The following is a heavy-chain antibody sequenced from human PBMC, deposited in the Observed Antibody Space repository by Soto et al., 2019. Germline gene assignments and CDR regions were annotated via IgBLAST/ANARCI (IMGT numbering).Heavy chain of an antibody. J-gene: IGHJ4*02. D-gene: IGHD3-10*01. V-gene: IGHV3-23*01. CDR1: GFTFSNYA. CDR2: ISGSGSST. CDR3: AKDISMVRGFIITPSHFDY. Sequence: GGALRLSCEASGFTFSNYAMGWVRQAPGKGLEWVSAISGSGSSTYADSVKGRFIIARDNSKNTLYLQVNSLRVEDTAIYYCAKDISMVRGFIITPSHFDYWVLGALVTVHS.